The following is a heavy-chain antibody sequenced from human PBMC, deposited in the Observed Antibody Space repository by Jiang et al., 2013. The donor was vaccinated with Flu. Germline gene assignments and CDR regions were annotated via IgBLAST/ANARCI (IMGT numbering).Heavy chain of an antibody. CDR3: ARDEDWSGYERKWFDP. Sequence: SGAEVKKPGASVKVSCKASGYIFTSYGISWVRQAPGQGLEWMGWIGPKNGNRNYAQKLQGRVTMTTDTSTSTAYMEMRSLRSDDTAVYYCARDEDWSGYERKWFDPWGQGTLVTVSS. CDR1: GYIFTSYG. V-gene: IGHV1-18*04. J-gene: IGHJ5*02. D-gene: IGHD3-3*01. CDR2: IGPKNGNR.